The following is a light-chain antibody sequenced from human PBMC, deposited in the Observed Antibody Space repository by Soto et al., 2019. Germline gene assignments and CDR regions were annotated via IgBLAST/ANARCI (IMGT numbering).Light chain of an antibody. CDR3: QQYNNWRT. V-gene: IGKV3-15*01. J-gene: IGKJ1*01. CDR1: QSVSSD. Sequence: EIVLTQSPGTLSLSPGERATLSCRASQSVSSDLAWYHQKPGQPPRLLIYDASTRATGIPARFSGSGSGTEFTLTISRLQSEDFAVYYCQQYNNWRTFGQGTKVDIK. CDR2: DAS.